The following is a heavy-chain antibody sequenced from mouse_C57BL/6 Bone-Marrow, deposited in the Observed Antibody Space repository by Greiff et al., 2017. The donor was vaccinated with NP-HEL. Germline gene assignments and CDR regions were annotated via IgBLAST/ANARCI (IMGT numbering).Heavy chain of an antibody. CDR1: GYTFTSYW. J-gene: IGHJ4*01. Sequence: QVQLQQPGAELVRPGSSVKLSCKASGYTFTSYWMDWVKQRPGQGLEWIGNIYPSDSETHYNQKFKDKATLTVAKSSSTAYMQLSSLTSEDSAVYDCARLGVYYDYEGTISYAMDDWGQGTSVTVSS. CDR2: IYPSDSET. CDR3: ARLGVYYDYEGTISYAMDD. V-gene: IGHV1-61*01. D-gene: IGHD2-4*01.